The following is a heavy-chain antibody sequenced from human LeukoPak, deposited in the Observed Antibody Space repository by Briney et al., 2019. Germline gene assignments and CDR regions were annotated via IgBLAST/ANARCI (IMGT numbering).Heavy chain of an antibody. CDR1: GYTSTSPD. CDR3: ASTAYCSGGSCPYTNDY. V-gene: IGHV1-8*01. CDR2: MNPRDHT. Sequence: ASVKVSCKASGYTSTSPDINWVRQATGKGLEWLGWMNPRDHTGYAQKFQGRVTMTRDTSISTAYMELSRLRSDDTAVYYCASTAYCSGGSCPYTNDYWGQGTLVTVSS. D-gene: IGHD2-15*01. J-gene: IGHJ4*02.